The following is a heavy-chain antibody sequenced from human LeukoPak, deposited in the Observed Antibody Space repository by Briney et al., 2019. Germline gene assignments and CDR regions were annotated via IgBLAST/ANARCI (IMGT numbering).Heavy chain of an antibody. CDR1: GFTFSSYA. D-gene: IGHD3-22*01. J-gene: IGHJ4*02. CDR2: ISGSGDII. V-gene: IGHV3-23*01. Sequence: GGSLRLSCAASGFTFSSYAMSWVRQAPGKGLEWVSGISGSGDIIYYSDSVKGRFTISRDNSKNTLFLQMNSLRAEDSALYYCAKDPTDFDSSGQTYFDYWGQGTLVTVSS. CDR3: AKDPTDFDSSGQTYFDY.